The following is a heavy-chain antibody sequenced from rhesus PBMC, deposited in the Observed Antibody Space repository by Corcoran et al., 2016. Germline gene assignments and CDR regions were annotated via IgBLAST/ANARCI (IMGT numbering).Heavy chain of an antibody. CDR3: AKGEAAASLFDY. J-gene: IGHJ4*01. Sequence: EVQLVQSGAEVKRPGESLKISGKTSGYSFTSYWLSWVRQMPGKGLEWMGAIYPRDSDTRYVPSFQGKVTISADKSISTTYLQWSSLKASDSTTYYCAKGEAAASLFDYWGQGVLVTVSS. CDR1: GYSFTSYW. D-gene: IGHD6-31*01. CDR2: IYPRDSDT. V-gene: IGHV5-2*01.